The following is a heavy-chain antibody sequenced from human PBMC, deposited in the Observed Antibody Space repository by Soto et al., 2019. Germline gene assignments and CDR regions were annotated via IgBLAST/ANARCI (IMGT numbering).Heavy chain of an antibody. CDR3: ARNGYYSLDL. V-gene: IGHV4-4*02. J-gene: IGHJ3*01. D-gene: IGHD1-26*01. CDR2: IYHSGTT. CDR1: GASISNDNW. Sequence: QVQLQESGPGLVKPSGTLSLTCAVSGASISNDNWWGWVRQPPGKGLEWIGEIYHSGTTNYNPSLTSRVTISVDKPKNQFSLGLTSVTAADTAVYFCARNGYYSLDLWGQGAMVTVSS.